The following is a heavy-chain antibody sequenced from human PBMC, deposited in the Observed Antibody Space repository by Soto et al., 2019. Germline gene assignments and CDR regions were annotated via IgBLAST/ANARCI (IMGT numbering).Heavy chain of an antibody. CDR1: GGSFSGYY. CDR3: ARAHLRVTIEGYYYYGMDV. J-gene: IGHJ6*02. Sequence: QVQLQQWGAGLLKPSETLSLTCAVYGGSFSGYYWSWIRQPPGRGLEWIGEINHSGSTNYNPSLKSRVTMSVDTSKNQFSLKLSSVTAADTAVYYCARAHLRVTIEGYYYYGMDVWGQGTTVTVSS. V-gene: IGHV4-34*01. D-gene: IGHD4-4*01. CDR2: INHSGST.